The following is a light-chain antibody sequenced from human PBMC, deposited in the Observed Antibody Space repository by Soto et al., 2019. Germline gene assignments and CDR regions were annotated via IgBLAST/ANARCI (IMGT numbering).Light chain of an antibody. V-gene: IGKV3-20*01. CDR1: QSVSNSY. J-gene: IGKJ4*01. Sequence: EIVLTQSPGTLSLSPGERATLSCRASQSVSNSYLAWYQQKPGQAPRLLIYGASSRATGIPDRFSGSGSGTDFTLTISRLEPEDFAVYYCQQYGSSLLLTFGGGTKVEIK. CDR3: QQYGSSLLLT. CDR2: GAS.